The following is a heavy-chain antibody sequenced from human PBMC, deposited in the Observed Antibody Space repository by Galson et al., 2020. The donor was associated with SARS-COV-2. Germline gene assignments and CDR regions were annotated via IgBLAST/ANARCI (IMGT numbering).Heavy chain of an antibody. CDR3: VKRVVIRNRDYIDV. Sequence: SETLSLTCNVSGGSMKERDSYWGWIRESPGKGLEWIGTMSYNGAILHNPSLKSRVIVSVDTSKNQVSLRLTSVIAADTATYYCVKRVVIRNRDYIDVWGKGTTVIVSS. D-gene: IGHD2-21*01. V-gene: IGHV4-39*01. J-gene: IGHJ6*03. CDR2: MSYNGAI. CDR1: GGSMKERDSY.